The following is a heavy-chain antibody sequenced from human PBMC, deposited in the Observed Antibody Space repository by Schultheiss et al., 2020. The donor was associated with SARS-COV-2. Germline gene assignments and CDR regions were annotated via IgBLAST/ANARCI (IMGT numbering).Heavy chain of an antibody. D-gene: IGHD1-14*01. Sequence: GGSLRLSCAASGFTFSSYAMHWVRQAPGKGLEWVASLNQDGNERNYVDSMKGRFTISRDNAKNSLYLQMNSLRAEDTAVYYCARGNPEVDYYGMDVWGQGTTVTVSS. CDR2: LNQDGNER. J-gene: IGHJ6*02. CDR3: ARGNPEVDYYGMDV. V-gene: IGHV3-7*03. CDR1: GFTFSSYA.